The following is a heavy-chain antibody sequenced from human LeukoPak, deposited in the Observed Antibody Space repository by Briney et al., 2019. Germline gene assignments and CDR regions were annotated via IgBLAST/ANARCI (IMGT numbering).Heavy chain of an antibody. J-gene: IGHJ4*02. Sequence: PSETLSLTCTVSGGSISRYYWSWIRQPPGKGLEWIGYIYYSGTTNYNPSLKSRVTISVDTSKNQFSLRLSFVTAADTAVYYCARESSGYSYGHWGQGTLVTVSS. V-gene: IGHV4-59*01. CDR2: IYYSGTT. D-gene: IGHD5-18*01. CDR1: GGSISRYY. CDR3: ARESSGYSYGH.